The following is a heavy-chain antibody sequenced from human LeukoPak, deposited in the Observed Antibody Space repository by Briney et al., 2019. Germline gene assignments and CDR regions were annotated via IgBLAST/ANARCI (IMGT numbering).Heavy chain of an antibody. D-gene: IGHD1-26*01. V-gene: IGHV3-33*06. Sequence: GGSLRLSCAASGFTFSRYGMHWVRQAPGKGLEWVAVIWYDGSNKYYADSVKGRFTISRDNSKNTLYLQMNSLRAEDTAVYYCAKDGPVGALDYWGQGTLVTVSS. CDR1: GFTFSRYG. CDR3: AKDGPVGALDY. CDR2: IWYDGSNK. J-gene: IGHJ4*02.